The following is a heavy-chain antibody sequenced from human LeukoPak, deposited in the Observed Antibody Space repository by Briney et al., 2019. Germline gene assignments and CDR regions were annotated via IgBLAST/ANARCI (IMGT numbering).Heavy chain of an antibody. J-gene: IGHJ4*02. V-gene: IGHV1-2*02. CDR3: AIGGALRVLDY. CDR1: GYTFTGYY. CDR2: INPNSGGT. Sequence: GASVKVSCKASGYTFTGYYMHWVRQAPGQGLEWMGWINPNSGGTNYAQKFQGRVTITRNTSISTAYMELSSLRSEDTAVYYCAIGGALRVLDYWGQGTLVTVSS. D-gene: IGHD3-16*01.